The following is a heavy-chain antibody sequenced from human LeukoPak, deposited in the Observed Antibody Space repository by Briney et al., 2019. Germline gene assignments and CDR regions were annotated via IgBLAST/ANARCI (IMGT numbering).Heavy chain of an antibody. CDR3: AKDYLPHIVVAKSWFDP. CDR1: GFTFSSHA. J-gene: IGHJ5*02. D-gene: IGHD2-21*01. Sequence: GGSLLLSCAASGFTFSSHAMSWVRQAPGKGLEWVSAISGSGGSTYYAESVKGRFTISRDNSKNTLYLQMNSLRAEDTAVYYCAKDYLPHIVVAKSWFDPWGQGTLVTVSS. V-gene: IGHV3-23*01. CDR2: ISGSGGST.